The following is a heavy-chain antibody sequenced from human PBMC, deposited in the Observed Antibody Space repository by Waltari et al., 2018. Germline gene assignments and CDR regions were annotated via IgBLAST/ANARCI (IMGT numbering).Heavy chain of an antibody. Sequence: QVQLVQSGAEVKKPGASVKVSCKASGYTFTSYYMHWVRQAPGQGLEWMGIINPSGGSTSYAQKFQGRVTMTRDTSTSTVYMELSSLRSEDTAVYYCARGRIMMTFGGVIDYDAFDIWAKGQWSPSLQ. V-gene: IGHV1-46*03. CDR2: INPSGGST. CDR3: ARGRIMMTFGGVIDYDAFDI. CDR1: GYTFTSYY. J-gene: IGHJ3*02. D-gene: IGHD3-16*02.